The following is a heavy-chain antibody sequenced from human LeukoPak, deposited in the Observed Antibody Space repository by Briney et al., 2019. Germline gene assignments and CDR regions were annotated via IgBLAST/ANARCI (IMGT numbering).Heavy chain of an antibody. CDR3: AKRLTVLGPYFDY. D-gene: IGHD4-11*01. CDR1: GFTFSSYA. CDR2: ISASGGST. Sequence: GGSLRLSCAASGFTFSSYAMSWVRQAPGKGLEWVSAISASGGSTYYADSVKGRFAISRDNSKNTLLLQMNSLRVEDTAKYYCAKRLTVLGPYFDYWGRGTLVTVSS. V-gene: IGHV3-23*01. J-gene: IGHJ4*02.